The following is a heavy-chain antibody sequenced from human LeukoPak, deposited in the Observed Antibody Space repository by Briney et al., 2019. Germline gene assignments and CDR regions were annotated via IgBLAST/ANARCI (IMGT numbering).Heavy chain of an antibody. V-gene: IGHV1-18*01. CDR1: GYTFTSYG. CDR2: ISAYNGNT. D-gene: IGHD4-17*01. J-gene: IGHJ3*02. CDR3: ARAPRDDYGESTYAFDI. Sequence: ASVKVSCKASGYTFTSYGISWVRQAPGQGLEWMGWISAYNGNTNYAQKLQGRVTMTTDTSTSTAYMELSSLRSEDTAVYYCARAPRDDYGESTYAFDIWGQGTMVTVSS.